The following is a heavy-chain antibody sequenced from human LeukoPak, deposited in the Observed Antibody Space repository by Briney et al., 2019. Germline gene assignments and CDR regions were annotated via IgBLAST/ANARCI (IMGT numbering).Heavy chain of an antibody. V-gene: IGHV3-53*01. J-gene: IGHJ4*02. CDR3: ARTFLSGDGYKVGYFDY. D-gene: IGHD5-24*01. Sequence: GGSLRLSCAVSGFTVSTNYMSWVRQAPGKGLEWLSLIYSSGSTYYADSVKGRFTISRDNSRNTLYLQMNSLTAEDTAVYYCARTFLSGDGYKVGYFDYWGPGTLVTVSS. CDR1: GFTVSTNY. CDR2: IYSSGST.